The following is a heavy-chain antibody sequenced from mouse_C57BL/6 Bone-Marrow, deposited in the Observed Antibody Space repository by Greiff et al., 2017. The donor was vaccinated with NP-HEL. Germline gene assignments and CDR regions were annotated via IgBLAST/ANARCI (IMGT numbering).Heavy chain of an antibody. D-gene: IGHD1-1*01. J-gene: IGHJ3*01. Sequence: QVQLQQPGAELVRPGTSVKLSCKASGYTFTSYWMHWVKQRPGQGLEWIGVIDPSDSYTNSNQKFKGKATLTVDTSSSTAYMQLSSLTSEDSAVYYCARGDYYGTWFAYWGQGTLVTVSA. CDR1: GYTFTSYW. V-gene: IGHV1-59*01. CDR2: IDPSDSYT. CDR3: ARGDYYGTWFAY.